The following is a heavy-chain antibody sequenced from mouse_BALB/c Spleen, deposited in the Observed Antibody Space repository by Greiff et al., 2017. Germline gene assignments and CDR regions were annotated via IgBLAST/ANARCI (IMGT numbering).Heavy chain of an antibody. J-gene: IGHJ3*01. CDR1: GYTFTSYV. Sequence: VQLKQSGPELVKPGASVKMSCKASGYTFTSYVMHWVKQKPGQGLEWIGYINPYNDGTKYNEKFKGKATLTSDKSSSTAYMELSSLTSEDSAVYYCARSYYRYGFAYWGQGTLVTVSA. D-gene: IGHD2-14*01. CDR3: ARSYYRYGFAY. V-gene: IGHV1-14*01. CDR2: INPYNDGT.